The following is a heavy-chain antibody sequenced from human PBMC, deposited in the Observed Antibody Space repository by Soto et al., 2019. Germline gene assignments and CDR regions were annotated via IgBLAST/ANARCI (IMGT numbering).Heavy chain of an antibody. J-gene: IGHJ4*02. CDR3: ARDVDY. Sequence: EVQLVESGGGLVQPGGSLRLSCAASGFTFSHYSMNWVRQAPGKGLEWVSYISSSSYTMNYADSVKGRFTISRDNAMNSLYLQMNSLRDEDTAVYYCARDVDYWGQGTLVTVSS. CDR1: GFTFSHYS. CDR2: ISSSSYTM. V-gene: IGHV3-48*02.